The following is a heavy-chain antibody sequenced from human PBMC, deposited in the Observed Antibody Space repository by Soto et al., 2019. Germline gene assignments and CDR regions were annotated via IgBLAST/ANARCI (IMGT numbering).Heavy chain of an antibody. CDR2: VIHTGRT. J-gene: IGHJ4*02. CDR1: ARSFSGYY. Sequence: SETLSLTCTVYARSFSGYYWSCIRQPPGKGLEWIGEVIHTGRTNYNPSLKGRVTISVDTSKNQFSLNLSSVTAADTAVYYCARSPKSSEFPYYFEFWGQGTKVTVSS. D-gene: IGHD2-21*01. V-gene: IGHV4-34*12. CDR3: ARSPKSSEFPYYFEF.